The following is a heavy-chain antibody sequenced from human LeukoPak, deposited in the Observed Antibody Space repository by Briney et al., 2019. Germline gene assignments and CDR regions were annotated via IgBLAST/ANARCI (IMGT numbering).Heavy chain of an antibody. V-gene: IGHV1-8*01. J-gene: IGHJ4*02. Sequence: ASVKVSCKAPGYTFTSYDINWVRQATGQGLEWMGWMYPNSGNTGYAQKFQGRVTMTRNTSISTAYMELSSLRSEDTAVYYCARTPSYYGSGTFDYWGQGTLVTVSS. D-gene: IGHD3-10*01. CDR2: MYPNSGNT. CDR1: GYTFTSYD. CDR3: ARTPSYYGSGTFDY.